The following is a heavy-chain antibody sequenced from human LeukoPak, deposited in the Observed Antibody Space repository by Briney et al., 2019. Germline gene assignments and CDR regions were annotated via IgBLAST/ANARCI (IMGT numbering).Heavy chain of an antibody. CDR3: ARQIDYYYYMDV. CDR1: GASLRSYY. V-gene: IGHV4-4*09. CDR2: IYTSGST. Sequence: SETLSLTCTVSGASLRSYYWSWIRQPPGKGLEWIGSIYTSGSTNYNPSLNNRVTISVGTSRNQFSLKLSSATAADTAVYFCARQIDYYYYMDVWGKGTTVTVSS. J-gene: IGHJ6*03.